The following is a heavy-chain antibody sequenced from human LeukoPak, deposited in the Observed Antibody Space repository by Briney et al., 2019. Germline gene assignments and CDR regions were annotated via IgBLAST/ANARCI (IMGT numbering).Heavy chain of an antibody. CDR2: IYYSGGT. CDR1: GGSISSGGYY. CDR3: ARISLTMRDAFDI. J-gene: IGHJ3*02. Sequence: SQTLSLTCTVSGGSISSGGYYWSWIRQHPGKGLEWIGYIYYSGGTNYNPSLKGRVTISVDTSKNQFSLKLSSVTTADTAVYYCARISLTMRDAFDIWGQGTTVTVST. V-gene: IGHV4-61*08. D-gene: IGHD4/OR15-4a*01.